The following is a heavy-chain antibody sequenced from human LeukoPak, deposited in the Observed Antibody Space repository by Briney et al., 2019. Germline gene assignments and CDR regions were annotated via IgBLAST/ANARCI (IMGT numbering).Heavy chain of an antibody. J-gene: IGHJ4*02. CDR2: ISGSGGST. Sequence: PGGSLSLSCAASGFTFSSYAMSWVRQAPGKGLEWVSAISGSGGSTYYADSVKGRFTISRDNSKNTLYLQMNSLRADDTAVYYCVKSAGGYSYGLHYWGQGTLVTVSS. V-gene: IGHV3-23*01. CDR1: GFTFSSYA. D-gene: IGHD5-18*01. CDR3: VKSAGGYSYGLHY.